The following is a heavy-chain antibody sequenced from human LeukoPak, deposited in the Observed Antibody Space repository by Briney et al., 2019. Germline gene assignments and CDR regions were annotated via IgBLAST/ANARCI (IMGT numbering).Heavy chain of an antibody. Sequence: ASVTVSCTASGYTFTSYGISWVRQAPGQGLEWMGIINPSGGSTSYAQKFQGRVTMTRDTSTSTVYMELSSLRSEDTAVYYCARLGDDYYDSSGYDYWGQGTLVTVSS. V-gene: IGHV1-46*01. CDR1: GYTFTSYG. J-gene: IGHJ4*02. CDR3: ARLGDDYYDSSGYDY. CDR2: INPSGGST. D-gene: IGHD3-22*01.